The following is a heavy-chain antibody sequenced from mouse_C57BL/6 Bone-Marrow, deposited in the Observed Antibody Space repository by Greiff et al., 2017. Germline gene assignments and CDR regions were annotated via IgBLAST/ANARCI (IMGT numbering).Heavy chain of an antibody. V-gene: IGHV1-66*01. CDR2: IYPGSGNT. Sequence: LVESGPELVKPGASVKISCKASGYSFTSYYIHWVKQRPGQGLEWIGWIYPGSGNTKYNEKFKGKATLTADTSSSTAYMQLSSLTSEDSAVYYCARLAYSYYFDYWGQGTTLTVSS. J-gene: IGHJ2*01. CDR1: GYSFTSYY. D-gene: IGHD1-1*01. CDR3: ARLAYSYYFDY.